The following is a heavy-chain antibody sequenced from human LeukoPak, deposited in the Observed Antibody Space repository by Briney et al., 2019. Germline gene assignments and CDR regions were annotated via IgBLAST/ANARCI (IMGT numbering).Heavy chain of an antibody. Sequence: SGTLSLTCTVSGGSISSNAYYWAWIRQPPGKGLEWIGSIYSSVSTYYNPSLKSRVTISVDTSKNQFSLRLSSVTAADTALYYCAYSGSYGHLGYWGQGIPVTVSS. J-gene: IGHJ4*02. CDR3: AYSGSYGHLGY. V-gene: IGHV4-39*01. CDR1: GGSISSNAYY. D-gene: IGHD1-26*01. CDR2: IYSSVST.